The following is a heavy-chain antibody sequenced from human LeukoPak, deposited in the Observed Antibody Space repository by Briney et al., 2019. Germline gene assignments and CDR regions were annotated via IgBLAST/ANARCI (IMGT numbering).Heavy chain of an antibody. CDR1: GFTFSSYS. Sequence: GGSLRLSCAASGFTFSSYSMNWVRQAPGKGPEWGSSISSSSSYIYYADSVKGRFTISRDNAKNPLYLQMNSLRAEDTAVYYCARGEPTYYDFWSGYHGLFDYWGQGALVTVSS. CDR3: ARGEPTYYDFWSGYHGLFDY. D-gene: IGHD3-3*01. J-gene: IGHJ4*02. CDR2: ISSSSSYI. V-gene: IGHV3-21*01.